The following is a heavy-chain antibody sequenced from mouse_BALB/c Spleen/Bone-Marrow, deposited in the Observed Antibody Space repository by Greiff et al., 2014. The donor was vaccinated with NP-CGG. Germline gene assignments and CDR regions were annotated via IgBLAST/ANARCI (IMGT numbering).Heavy chain of an antibody. J-gene: IGHJ4*01. CDR3: ARDGDYDEGYAMDY. D-gene: IGHD2-4*01. CDR1: GYAFTNYL. Sequence: QVQLQQSGAELVRPGTSVKVSCKASGYAFTNYLIEWVKRRPGQGLEWIGVINPGSGGTNYNEKFKGKATLTADKSFSTAYMQLSSLTSDDSAVYFCARDGDYDEGYAMDYWGQGTSVTVSS. CDR2: INPGSGGT. V-gene: IGHV1-54*01.